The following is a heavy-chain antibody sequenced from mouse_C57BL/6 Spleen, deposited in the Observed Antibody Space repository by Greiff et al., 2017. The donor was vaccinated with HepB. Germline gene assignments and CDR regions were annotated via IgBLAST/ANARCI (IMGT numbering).Heavy chain of an antibody. CDR3: ARSTMVTGYFDV. Sequence: QVQLQQSGPELVKPGASVKISCKASGYAFSSSWMNWVKQRPGKGLEWIGRIYPGDGDTNYNGKFKGKATLTADKSSSTAYMQLSSLTSEDSAVYFCARSTMVTGYFDVGGTGTTVTVSS. V-gene: IGHV1-82*01. J-gene: IGHJ1*03. CDR1: GYAFSSSW. D-gene: IGHD2-2*01. CDR2: IYPGDGDT.